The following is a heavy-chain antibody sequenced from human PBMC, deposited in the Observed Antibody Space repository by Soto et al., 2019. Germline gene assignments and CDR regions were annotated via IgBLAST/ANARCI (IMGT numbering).Heavy chain of an antibody. CDR3: AKDEYAPSATWYYYGMDV. J-gene: IGHJ6*02. CDR1: GFTFSSYA. D-gene: IGHD2-2*01. V-gene: IGHV3-23*01. Sequence: GGSLRLSCAASGFTFSSYAMSWVRQAPGKGLEWVSAISGGGGSTYYADSVKGRFTISRDNSKNTLYLQMNSLRAEDTAVYYCAKDEYAPSATWYYYGMDVWGQGTTVTVSS. CDR2: ISGGGGST.